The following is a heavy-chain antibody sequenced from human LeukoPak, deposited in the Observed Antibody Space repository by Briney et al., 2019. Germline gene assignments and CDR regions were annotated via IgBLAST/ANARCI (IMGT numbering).Heavy chain of an antibody. CDR1: GFTFSSYG. D-gene: IGHD2-21*02. Sequence: GGSLRLSCAASGFTFSSYGMQWVRQAPGKGLDWVAGIWYDGSNKNYADSVKGRFTVSRDNSKNTLFLQMNSLRAEDTAVYYCGRVYCGGNCYSPPLPDYWGQGTLVTVSA. J-gene: IGHJ4*02. CDR2: IWYDGSNK. CDR3: GRVYCGGNCYSPPLPDY. V-gene: IGHV3-33*01.